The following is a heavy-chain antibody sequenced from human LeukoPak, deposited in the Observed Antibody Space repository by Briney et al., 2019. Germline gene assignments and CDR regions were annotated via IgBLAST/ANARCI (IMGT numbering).Heavy chain of an antibody. V-gene: IGHV2-5*02. CDR1: GFSRNTRGVG. CDR2: IYWDDDR. D-gene: IGHD3-22*01. J-gene: IGHJ4*02. Sequence: SGPTLVNPTQTLTLTCTFSGFSRNTRGVGVGWIRQPPGRALEWLALIYWDDDRRYSPSLKSRLTITKDTSKNQVVLTMTNMDPVDTATYFCAHRKNYYDSSVFDNWGQGTLVTVSS. CDR3: AHRKNYYDSSVFDN.